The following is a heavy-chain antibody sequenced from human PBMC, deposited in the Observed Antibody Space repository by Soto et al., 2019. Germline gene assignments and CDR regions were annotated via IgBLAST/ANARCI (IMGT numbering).Heavy chain of an antibody. V-gene: IGHV3-23*01. J-gene: IGHJ6*02. Sequence: GGSLRLSCAASGFTFSSYAMSWVRQAPGKGLEWVSAISGSGGSTYYADSVKGRFTISRDNSKNTLYLQMNSLRAEDTAVYYCAKERYSRGAYYYGMDDWGQGTPVTVSS. CDR3: AKERYSRGAYYYGMDD. CDR2: ISGSGGST. CDR1: GFTFSSYA. D-gene: IGHD6-19*01.